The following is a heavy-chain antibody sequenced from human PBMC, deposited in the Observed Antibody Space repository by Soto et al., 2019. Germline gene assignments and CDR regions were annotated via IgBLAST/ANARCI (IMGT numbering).Heavy chain of an antibody. Sequence: GASVKVSCKVFGYTFSTYGLSWVRQAPGQGLEWMGWVSPYNGNTYYAPGLQGRVTMTTDTSTNTAYMSLRSLRSDDTAIYYCVRGGIMEANRTYYYYGLDVWGQGTPVIVSS. J-gene: IGHJ6*02. CDR1: GYTFSTYG. D-gene: IGHD2-8*01. V-gene: IGHV1-18*01. CDR2: VSPYNGNT. CDR3: VRGGIMEANRTYYYYGLDV.